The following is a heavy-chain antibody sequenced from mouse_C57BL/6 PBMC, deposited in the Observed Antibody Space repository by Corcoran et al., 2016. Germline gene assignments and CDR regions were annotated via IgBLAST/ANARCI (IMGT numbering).Heavy chain of an antibody. Sequence: QVTLKESGPGILQSSQTLSLTCSFSGFSLSTSGMGVSWIRQPSGKGLEWLAHIYWDDDKRYNPSLMSRLTISKETPRNQVFLKITSVDTAETATYYWARSGIYYEYDAGYAMDYWVQGTSVTVSS. CDR3: ARSGIYYEYDAGYAMDY. CDR2: IYWDDDK. D-gene: IGHD2-4*01. CDR1: GFSLSTSGMG. J-gene: IGHJ4*01. V-gene: IGHV8-12*01.